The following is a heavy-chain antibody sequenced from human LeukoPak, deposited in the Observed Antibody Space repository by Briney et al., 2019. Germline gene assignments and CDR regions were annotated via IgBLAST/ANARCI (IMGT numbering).Heavy chain of an antibody. J-gene: IGHJ6*03. CDR3: ARELKSGYSGTYYSYYMDV. Sequence: PGGSLRLSCAASGFTFSSYWMSWVRQAPGKGLELVANINQDGSEKSYVDSVNGRFTISRDNAKNSLYLPMNSLRAEDTAVYYCARELKSGYSGTYYSYYMDVWGKGTTVTVSS. CDR1: GFTFSSYW. D-gene: IGHD5-12*01. V-gene: IGHV3-7*01. CDR2: INQDGSEK.